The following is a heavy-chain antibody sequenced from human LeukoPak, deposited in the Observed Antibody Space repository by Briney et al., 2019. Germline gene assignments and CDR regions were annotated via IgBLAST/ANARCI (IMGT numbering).Heavy chain of an antibody. J-gene: IGHJ5*02. CDR2: ISYDGSNK. CDR3: AKDLTAAGKAPNWFDP. D-gene: IGHD6-13*01. CDR1: GFTFSSYG. V-gene: IGHV3-30*18. Sequence: GGSLRLSCAASGFTFSSYGMPWVRQAPGKGLEWVAVISYDGSNKYYADSVKGRFTISRDNSKNTLYLQMNSLRAEDTAVYYCAKDLTAAGKAPNWFDPWGQGTLVTVSS.